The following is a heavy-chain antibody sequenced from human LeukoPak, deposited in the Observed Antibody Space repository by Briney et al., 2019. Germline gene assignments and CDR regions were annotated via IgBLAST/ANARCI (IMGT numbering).Heavy chain of an antibody. CDR1: GGSISSYY. V-gene: IGHV4-59*01. Sequence: PSETLSLTRTVSGGSISSYYWGWIRQPPGKGLEWIGYIYYSGSTNYNPSLKSRVTISVDTSKNQFSLKLSSVTAADTAVYYCARDRGDGYNSFAFDIWGQGTMVTVSS. D-gene: IGHD5-24*01. CDR3: ARDRGDGYNSFAFDI. J-gene: IGHJ3*02. CDR2: IYYSGST.